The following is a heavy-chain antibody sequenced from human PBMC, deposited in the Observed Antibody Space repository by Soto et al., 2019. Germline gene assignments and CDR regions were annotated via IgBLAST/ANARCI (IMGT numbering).Heavy chain of an antibody. D-gene: IGHD6-13*01. CDR1: GFTFDDYA. Sequence: DVQLVESGGGLVQPGRSLRLSCAASGFTFDDYAMHWVRQAPGKGLEWVSGISWNSGSIGYADSVKGRFTISRDNAKNSLYLQMNSLRAEDTALYYCAKDGGGSSLVNYYYGMDVWGQGTTVTVSS. V-gene: IGHV3-9*01. CDR3: AKDGGGSSLVNYYYGMDV. J-gene: IGHJ6*02. CDR2: ISWNSGSI.